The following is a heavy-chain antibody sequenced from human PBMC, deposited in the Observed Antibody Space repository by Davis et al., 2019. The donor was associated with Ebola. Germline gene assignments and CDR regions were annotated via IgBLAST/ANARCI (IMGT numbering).Heavy chain of an antibody. V-gene: IGHV3-23*01. CDR3: TTDPGLVRGY. J-gene: IGHJ4*02. D-gene: IGHD6-6*01. Sequence: PGGSLRLSCAASGFTFSSYAMSWVRQAPGKGLEWVSAISGSGGSTYYADSVKGRFTISRDNSKNTLYLQMNSLKTEDTAVYYCTTDPGLVRGYWGQGTLVTVSS. CDR1: GFTFSSYA. CDR2: ISGSGGST.